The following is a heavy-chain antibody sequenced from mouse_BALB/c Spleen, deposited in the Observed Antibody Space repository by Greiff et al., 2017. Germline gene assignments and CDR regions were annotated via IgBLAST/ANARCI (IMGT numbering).Heavy chain of an antibody. CDR2: ISNGGGST. CDR1: GFTFSSYT. J-gene: IGHJ4*01. Sequence: EVKLVESGGGLVQPGGSLKLSCAASGFTFSSYTMSWVRQTPEKRLEWVAYISNGGGSTYYPDTVKGRFTISRDNAKNTLYLQMSSLKSEDTAMYYCASLVDYWGQGTSVTVSS. V-gene: IGHV5-12-2*01. CDR3: ASLVDY.